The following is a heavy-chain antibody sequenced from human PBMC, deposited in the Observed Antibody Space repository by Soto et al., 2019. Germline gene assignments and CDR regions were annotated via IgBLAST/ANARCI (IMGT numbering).Heavy chain of an antibody. D-gene: IGHD1-26*01. CDR2: IYYSGST. CDR1: GVSISSGGYY. CDR3: ARGEGFRNIFSNWFDP. Sequence: QVQLQESGPGLVKPSQTLSLTCTVSGVSISSGGYYWSWIRQSGTGLEWLGVIYYSGSTLYNPSLKSRITMSLDTSKNQISLRLTSVTAADTAVYYCARGEGFRNIFSNWFDPWGQGTLVTVSS. J-gene: IGHJ5*02. V-gene: IGHV4-31*03.